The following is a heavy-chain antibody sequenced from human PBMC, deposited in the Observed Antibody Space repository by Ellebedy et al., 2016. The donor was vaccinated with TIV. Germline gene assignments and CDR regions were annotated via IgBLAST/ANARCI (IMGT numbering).Heavy chain of an antibody. CDR1: GFGFTFSNSW. CDR2: INQDGSER. CDR3: ANTVGSTPGGDY. Sequence: GESLKISXAASGFGFTFSNSWMSWVRQAPGRGLEWVANINQDGSERYFVDSVRGRFTISRDNAKKSVYLQMNSLRAEDTAVYYCANTVGSTPGGDYWGQGTLVTVSS. J-gene: IGHJ4*02. V-gene: IGHV3-7*02. D-gene: IGHD1-26*01.